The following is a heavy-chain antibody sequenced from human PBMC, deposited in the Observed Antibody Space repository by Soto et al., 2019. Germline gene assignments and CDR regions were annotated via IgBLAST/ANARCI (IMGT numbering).Heavy chain of an antibody. Sequence: QVQLVQSGAEVKKPGSSVKVSCKASGGTFSSYAISWVRQAPGQGLEWMGGIIPIFGKANYAQKFQGRVTINADESTSTAYMELSSLRSEDTAVYYCAIESGGATIRVNYYYYGMDVWGQGTTVTVSS. CDR2: IIPIFGKA. J-gene: IGHJ6*02. CDR1: GGTFSSYA. CDR3: AIESGGATIRVNYYYYGMDV. D-gene: IGHD5-12*01. V-gene: IGHV1-69*01.